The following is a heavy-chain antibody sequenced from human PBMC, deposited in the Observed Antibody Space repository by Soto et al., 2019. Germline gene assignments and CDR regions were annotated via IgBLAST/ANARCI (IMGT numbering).Heavy chain of an antibody. J-gene: IGHJ4*02. D-gene: IGHD3-10*01. CDR1: GFTFSSYA. CDR3: ANSIVGFGELRFSGY. V-gene: IGHV3-23*01. CDR2: ISGSGGST. Sequence: GGSLRLSCAASGFTFSSYAMSWVRQAPGKGLEWVSAISGSGGSTYYADSVKGRFTISRDNSKNTLYLQMNSLRAEDTAVYYCANSIVGFGELRFSGYWGQGTLVTVSS.